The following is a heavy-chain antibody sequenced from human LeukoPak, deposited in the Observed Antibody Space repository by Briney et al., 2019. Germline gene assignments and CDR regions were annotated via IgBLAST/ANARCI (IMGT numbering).Heavy chain of an antibody. J-gene: IGHJ5*02. CDR1: GGSFSSYY. CDR3: ARLGRTTGFDP. CDR2: IYTSGST. V-gene: IGHV4-4*09. D-gene: IGHD4-11*01. Sequence: PSETLSLTCVVYGGSFSSYYWSWIRQPPGKGLEWIGYIYTSGSTNYNPSLKSRVTISVDTSKNQFSLKLSSVTAADTAVYYCARLGRTTGFDPWGQGTLVTVSS.